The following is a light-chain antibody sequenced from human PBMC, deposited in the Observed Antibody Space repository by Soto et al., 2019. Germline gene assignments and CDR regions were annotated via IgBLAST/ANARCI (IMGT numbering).Light chain of an antibody. J-gene: IGKJ3*01. CDR1: QSVDNF. CDR3: QQRGNWPAT. CDR2: DAS. Sequence: ETLLTQSPATLSLSPWERATLSCRASQSVDNFLAWYQQKPGQAPRLLIYDASYRATGIPTRFSASGSGTDVTLTIGSLEPEDFAVYYCQQRGNWPATFGPGTKVDIK. V-gene: IGKV3-11*01.